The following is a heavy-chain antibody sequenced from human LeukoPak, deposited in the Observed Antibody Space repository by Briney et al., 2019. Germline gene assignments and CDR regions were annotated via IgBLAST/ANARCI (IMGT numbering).Heavy chain of an antibody. Sequence: GGSLRLSCAASGFTFSSYSMNWVRQAPGKGLEWVSSISSSSSYIYYADSVKGRFTISRDNAKNSLYLQMKSLRAVDTAVYYCARGAGYCSSTSCPLYYYYGMDVWGQGTTVTVSS. CDR2: ISSSSSYI. CDR3: ARGAGYCSSTSCPLYYYYGMDV. D-gene: IGHD2-2*01. CDR1: GFTFSSYS. V-gene: IGHV3-21*01. J-gene: IGHJ6*02.